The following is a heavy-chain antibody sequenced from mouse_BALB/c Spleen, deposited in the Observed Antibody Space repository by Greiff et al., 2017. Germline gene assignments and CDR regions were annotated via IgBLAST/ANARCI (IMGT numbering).Heavy chain of an antibody. CDR1: GYTFTSYW. CDR3: ARSGGNYGGYAMDY. J-gene: IGHJ4*01. D-gene: IGHD2-1*01. V-gene: IGHV1-87*01. CDR2: IYPGDGDT. Sequence: VKLQESGAELARPGASVKLSCKASGYTFTSYWMQWVKQRPGQGLEWIGAIYPGDGDTRYTQKFKGKATLTADKSSSTAYMQLSSLASEDSAVYYCARSGGNYGGYAMDYWGQGTSVTVSS.